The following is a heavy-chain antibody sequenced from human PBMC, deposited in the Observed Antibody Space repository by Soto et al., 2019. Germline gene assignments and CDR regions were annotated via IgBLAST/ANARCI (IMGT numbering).Heavy chain of an antibody. D-gene: IGHD2-21*01. CDR1: GGSIGSSSW. Sequence: KLQESGPGLVKPSGTLSLTCDVSGGSIGSSSWWTWVRQFPEKGLEWIGEIYHAGSPDYNPSFEGRVTILADRSKNFFSLTLTSVTAADTAIYYCARGSSFRGDFDVWGQGMMVTVSS. V-gene: IGHV4-4*02. J-gene: IGHJ3*01. CDR2: IYHAGSP. CDR3: ARGSSFRGDFDV.